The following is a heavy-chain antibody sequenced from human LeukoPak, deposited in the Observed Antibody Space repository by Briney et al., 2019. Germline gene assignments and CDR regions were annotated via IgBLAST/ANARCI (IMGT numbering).Heavy chain of an antibody. CDR1: GFAVSARP. V-gene: IGHV3-66*01. Sequence: GGSLRLSCEASGFAVSARPMSWVRQAPGKGLEWVSVIYSGGSTYFADSVKGRFTIFRDNSKNTLYLQMNSLRAEDTAVYYCGRDRVLGCLDFWGQGTLVTVSS. CDR3: GRDRVLGCLDF. CDR2: IYSGGST. D-gene: IGHD3-16*01. J-gene: IGHJ4*02.